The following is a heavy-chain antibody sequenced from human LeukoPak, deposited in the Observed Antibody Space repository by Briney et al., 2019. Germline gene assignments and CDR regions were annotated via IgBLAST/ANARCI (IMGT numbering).Heavy chain of an antibody. Sequence: ASVKVSCKASGYTFTGYYMHWVRQAPGQGLEWMGWINPNSGGTNYAQKFQGRVTMTRDTSISTAYMELSGLRSDDTAVYYCARDQGLGYSNYVWFDPWGQGTLVTVSS. V-gene: IGHV1-2*02. J-gene: IGHJ5*02. D-gene: IGHD4-11*01. CDR2: INPNSGGT. CDR1: GYTFTGYY. CDR3: ARDQGLGYSNYVWFDP.